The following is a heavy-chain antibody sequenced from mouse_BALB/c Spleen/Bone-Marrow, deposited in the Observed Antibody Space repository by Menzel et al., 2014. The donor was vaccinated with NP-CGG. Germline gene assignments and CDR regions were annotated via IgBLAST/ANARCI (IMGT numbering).Heavy chain of an antibody. CDR2: INPSTGYT. CDR1: GYTFTNYW. Sequence: VQLQQSGAELAKPGASVKMSCKASGYTFTNYWMHWVKQRPGQGLEWIGYINPSTGYTEYNQKFKDKATLTADKSSSTAYKRLSSLTSEDSAVYYCAKIYYYGRDYWGQGTILTVSS. V-gene: IGHV1-7*01. J-gene: IGHJ2*01. CDR3: AKIYYYGRDY. D-gene: IGHD1-1*01.